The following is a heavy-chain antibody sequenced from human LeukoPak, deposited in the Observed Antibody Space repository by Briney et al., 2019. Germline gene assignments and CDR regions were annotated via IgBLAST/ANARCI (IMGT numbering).Heavy chain of an antibody. CDR2: MNQDGGEI. Sequence: PSETLSLTCTVSGGSISSYYWSWVRQAPGKGLEWVASMNQDGGEIHYVDSVKGRFSISRDNAKNSLHLQMNSLTAEDTAVYYCARAYHPGGWFDPWGQGTLVTVSS. V-gene: IGHV3-7*04. J-gene: IGHJ5*02. CDR1: GGSISSYY. CDR3: ARAYHPGGWFDP. D-gene: IGHD2-2*01.